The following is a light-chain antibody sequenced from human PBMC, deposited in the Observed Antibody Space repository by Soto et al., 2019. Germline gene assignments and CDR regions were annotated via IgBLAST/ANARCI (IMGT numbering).Light chain of an antibody. CDR3: QSYDRTGGVYVV. CDR1: RCNLGAGHD. V-gene: IGLV1-40*01. Sequence: QSVLTQPPSVSGAPGQRVTISCTGSRCNLGAGHDVHWYQQLPGAAPKLLIYGNTNRPSGVPARFSGSKSGTSAALAITGLQTEDEADYYCQSYDRTGGVYVVFGGGTKLTVL. J-gene: IGLJ2*01. CDR2: GNT.